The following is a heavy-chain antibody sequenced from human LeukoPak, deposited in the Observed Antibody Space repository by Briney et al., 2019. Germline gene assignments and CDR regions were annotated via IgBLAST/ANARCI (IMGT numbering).Heavy chain of an antibody. CDR2: ISYDGSNK. J-gene: IGHJ4*02. V-gene: IGHV3-30*18. D-gene: IGHD4-17*01. CDR1: GFTFSSYG. CDR3: AKTYGDYAFYFDY. Sequence: PGRSLRLSCAASGFTFSSYGMHWVRQAPGKGLEWVAVISYDGSNKYYADSAKGRFTISRNNSKNTLYLQMNSLRAEDTAVYYCAKTYGDYAFYFDYWGQGTLVTVSS.